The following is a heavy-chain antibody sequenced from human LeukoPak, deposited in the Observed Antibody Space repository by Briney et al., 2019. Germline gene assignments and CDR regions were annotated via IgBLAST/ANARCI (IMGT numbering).Heavy chain of an antibody. Sequence: GGSLRLSCAASGFTFSSYGMPWVRQAPGKGLEWVAVISYDGSNKYYADSVRGRFTISRDNSKNTLYLQMNSLRAEDTAVYYCAKGGYSYGSDHDAFDIWGQGTMVTVSS. CDR2: ISYDGSNK. J-gene: IGHJ3*02. CDR3: AKGGYSYGSDHDAFDI. V-gene: IGHV3-30*18. D-gene: IGHD5-18*01. CDR1: GFTFSSYG.